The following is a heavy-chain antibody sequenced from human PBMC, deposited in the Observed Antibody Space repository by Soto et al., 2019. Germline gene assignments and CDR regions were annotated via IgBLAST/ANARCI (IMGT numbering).Heavy chain of an antibody. J-gene: IGHJ4*02. CDR2: IRGEDYGGTT. Sequence: SLRLSCAASGCTFSNAWINWIRQAPGKGLEWGAFIRGEDYGGTTEYAASVKGRFTVSKDNSKGVDYLEMNNLKSDDTAVYYCTRVVAAAGDHWGRGTLVTVSS. CDR3: TRVVAAAGDH. CDR1: GCTFSNAW. V-gene: IGHV3-49*03. D-gene: IGHD5-12*01.